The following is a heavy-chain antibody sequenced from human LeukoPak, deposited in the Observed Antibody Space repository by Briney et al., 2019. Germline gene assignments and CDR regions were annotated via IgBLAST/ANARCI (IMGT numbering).Heavy chain of an antibody. J-gene: IGHJ4*02. CDR1: GYTFTSYY. D-gene: IGHD1-1*01. Sequence: ASVKVSCEAFGYTFTSYYIHWVRQAPGQGLEWMGMINPSGGSTNYAQKFQGRVTMTRDTSTSTVYMELSGLRSEDTAVYYCARGGSPGKNDNYYFDYWGQGTLVTVSS. V-gene: IGHV1-46*01. CDR2: INPSGGST. CDR3: ARGGSPGKNDNYYFDY.